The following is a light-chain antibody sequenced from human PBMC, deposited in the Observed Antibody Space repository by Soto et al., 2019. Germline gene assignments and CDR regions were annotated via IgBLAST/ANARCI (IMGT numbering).Light chain of an antibody. Sequence: QAVVTQEPSLTVSPGGTVTLTCGSSTGPVTSGHYPYWFQQKPGQAPRPLIYDTDNKHSWTPARFSGSLLGDKAALTLSGAQPEDEADYFCLLSYTGRLYVFGAGTKVTVL. CDR3: LLSYTGRLYV. CDR1: TGPVTSGHY. J-gene: IGLJ1*01. V-gene: IGLV7-46*01. CDR2: DTD.